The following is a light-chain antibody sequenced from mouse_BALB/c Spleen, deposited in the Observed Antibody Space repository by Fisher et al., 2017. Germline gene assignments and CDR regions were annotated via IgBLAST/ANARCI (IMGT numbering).Light chain of an antibody. J-gene: IGKJ2*01. V-gene: IGKV4-63*01. Sequence: DIVITQTTAIMSASLGEEITLTCSASSSVSYMHWYQQKSSTSPKLWIYDTSKLASGVPGRFSGSGSGNSYSLTISSMEAEDAPTYCCQQRSSYPPTFGGGTKLEIK. CDR3: QQRSSYPPT. CDR2: DTS. CDR1: SSVSY.